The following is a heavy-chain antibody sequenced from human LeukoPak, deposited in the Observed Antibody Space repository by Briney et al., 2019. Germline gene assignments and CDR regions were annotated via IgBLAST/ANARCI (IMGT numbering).Heavy chain of an antibody. CDR1: GGSISSGGYY. Sequence: SQTPSLTCTVSGGSISSGGYYWSWIRQPPGKGLEWIGYIYHSGSTYYNPSLKSRVTISVDTSKNQFSLKLSSVTAADTAVYYCARYRTVLLFDYWGQGTLVTVSS. CDR2: IYHSGST. CDR3: ARYRTVLLFDY. J-gene: IGHJ4*02. D-gene: IGHD1-14*01. V-gene: IGHV4-30-2*01.